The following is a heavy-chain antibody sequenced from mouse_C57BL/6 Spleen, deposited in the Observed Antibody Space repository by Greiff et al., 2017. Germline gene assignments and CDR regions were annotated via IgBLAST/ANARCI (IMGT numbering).Heavy chain of an antibody. D-gene: IGHD2-4*01. CDR3: ASSTMIKAWFAY. CDR2: INPSSGYT. V-gene: IGHV1-7*01. J-gene: IGHJ3*01. CDR1: GYTFTSYW. Sequence: VQLQQSGAELAKPGASVKLSCKASGYTFTSYWMHWVKQRPGQGLEWIGYINPSSGYTKYNQKFKDKATLTADKSSSTAYMQMSSLTYEDSAVYYCASSTMIKAWFAYWGQGTLVTVSA.